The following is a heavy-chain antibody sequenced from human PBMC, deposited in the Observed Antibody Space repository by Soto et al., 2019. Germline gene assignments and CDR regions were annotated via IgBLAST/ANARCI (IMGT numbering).Heavy chain of an antibody. CDR2: INAGNGNT. D-gene: IGHD3-3*01. Sequence: ASVKVSCKASGYTFTSYAMRWVRQAPGQRLEWMGWINAGNGNTKYSQKFQGRVTITRDTSASTAYMELSSLRSEDTPVYYCARESYDFWSGYHWFDPWGQGTLVTVSS. CDR1: GYTFTSYA. CDR3: ARESYDFWSGYHWFDP. V-gene: IGHV1-3*01. J-gene: IGHJ5*02.